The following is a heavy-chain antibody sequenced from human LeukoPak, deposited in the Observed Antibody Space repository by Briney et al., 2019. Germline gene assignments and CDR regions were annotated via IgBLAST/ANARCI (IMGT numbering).Heavy chain of an antibody. V-gene: IGHV1-69*13. Sequence: SVKVSCKASGGTFSSYAISWVRQAPGQGLEWMGGIIPIFGTANYAQKFQGRVTITADESTSTAYMELSSLRSEDTAVYYCAREKWNDILTGYYISVGAFDIWGQGTMVTVSS. CDR2: IIPIFGTA. J-gene: IGHJ3*02. CDR1: GGTFSSYA. CDR3: AREKWNDILTGYYISVGAFDI. D-gene: IGHD3-9*01.